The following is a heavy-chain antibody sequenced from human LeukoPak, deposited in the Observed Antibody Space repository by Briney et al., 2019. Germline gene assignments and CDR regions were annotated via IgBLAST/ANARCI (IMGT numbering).Heavy chain of an antibody. Sequence: GGSLRLSCAASGFTFSSYSMNWVRQAPGKGLEWVSSISSSSSYIYHADSVKGRFTISRDNAKNSLYLQMNSLRAEDTAVYYCARGPVSSSGFFGYWGQGTLVTVSS. CDR2: ISSSSSYI. V-gene: IGHV3-21*04. CDR1: GFTFSSYS. J-gene: IGHJ4*02. D-gene: IGHD6-19*01. CDR3: ARGPVSSSGFFGY.